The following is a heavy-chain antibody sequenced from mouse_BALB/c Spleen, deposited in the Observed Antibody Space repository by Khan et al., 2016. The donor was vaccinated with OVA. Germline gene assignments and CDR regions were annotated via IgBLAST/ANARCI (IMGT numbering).Heavy chain of an antibody. CDR3: TRHGGFDPYYAMDY. CDR1: GFAFSSYD. Sequence: EVQLVESGGGLVKPGGSLKLSCAASGFAFSSYDMSWVRQTPEKRLEWVAIINSRGSYTYYPDSVKGRFTISRDNARNTLYLQLSSLRSEDTALYYCTRHGGFDPYYAMDYWGQGTSVTVSS. CDR2: INSRGSYT. J-gene: IGHJ4*01. V-gene: IGHV5-9*02.